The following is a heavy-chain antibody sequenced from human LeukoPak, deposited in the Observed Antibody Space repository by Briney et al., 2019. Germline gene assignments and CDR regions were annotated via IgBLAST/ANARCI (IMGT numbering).Heavy chain of an antibody. CDR1: GYRFSNYW. D-gene: IGHD4-17*01. V-gene: IGHV5-51*01. J-gene: IGHJ4*02. CDR2: IYPDDFDT. CDR3: ARRFYGDYGLGY. Sequence: PGEYPKISCKASGYRFSNYWIGWVRQMPGKGLEWMGIIYPDDFDTRYSPSFQVPVTISADKSISTAYLQWSSLKASDTAMYYCARRFYGDYGLGYWGQGTLV.